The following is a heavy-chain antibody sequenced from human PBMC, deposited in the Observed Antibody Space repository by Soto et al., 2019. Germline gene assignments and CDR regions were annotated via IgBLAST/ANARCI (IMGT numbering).Heavy chain of an antibody. V-gene: IGHV4-39*02. Sequence: SETLSLICTVSGGSSISTTYYWGWIRQPPGKGLEWIGSVYYSGSTYYNSSLKSRVTMSVDTSKNQFSLKLRSVTAADTAVYYCARDAVAGTDYWGQGTQVTVSP. CDR1: GGSSISTTYY. CDR2: VYYSGST. D-gene: IGHD6-19*01. J-gene: IGHJ4*02. CDR3: ARDAVAGTDY.